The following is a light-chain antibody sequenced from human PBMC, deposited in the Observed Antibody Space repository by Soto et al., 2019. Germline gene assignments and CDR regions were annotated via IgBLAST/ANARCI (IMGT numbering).Light chain of an antibody. V-gene: IGKV3-11*01. CDR2: DAS. Sequence: TQSHSTLSASVVYRVSITFRASQSVSSHLAWYQQTPGQAPRLLIYDASNRATGIPARFSGSGSGTDFTLTISSLEPEDFAVYYCQQSSNWPPINFGQGTRLAIK. CDR1: QSVSSH. CDR3: QQSSNWPPIN. J-gene: IGKJ5*01.